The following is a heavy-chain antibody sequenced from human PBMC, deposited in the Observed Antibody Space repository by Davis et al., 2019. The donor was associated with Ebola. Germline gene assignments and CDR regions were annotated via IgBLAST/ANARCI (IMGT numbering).Heavy chain of an antibody. CDR1: GFIFSNYG. CDR2: MWYDGSRQ. J-gene: IGHJ4*02. Sequence: GESLKISCAASGFIFSNYGMHWVRQAPGKGLEWVALMWYDGSRQYYADSVKGRFTVSRDNSRNILYLQMNSLRAEDTAVYYCARDHYYALDYWGQGTLVTVSS. V-gene: IGHV3-33*08. D-gene: IGHD2-2*01. CDR3: ARDHYYALDY.